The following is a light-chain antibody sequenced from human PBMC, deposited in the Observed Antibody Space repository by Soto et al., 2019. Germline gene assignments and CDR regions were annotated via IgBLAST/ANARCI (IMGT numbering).Light chain of an antibody. CDR3: RQGTPRPWT. V-gene: IGKV2-24*01. CDR1: QGLVHSDGNTY. Sequence: DIVMTQTPLSSPVTLGQPASISCRSSQGLVHSDGNTYLSWLQQRPGQPPRLLLYKISNRFSGVPCRCSGSGAGTDLTLNISRGEAEEVGVCYCRQGTPRPWTCGQGTKVEIK. J-gene: IGKJ1*01. CDR2: KIS.